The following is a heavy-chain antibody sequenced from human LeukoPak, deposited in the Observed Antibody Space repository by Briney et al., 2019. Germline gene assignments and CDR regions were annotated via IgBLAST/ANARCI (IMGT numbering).Heavy chain of an antibody. J-gene: IGHJ5*02. CDR1: GFTFSSFD. Sequence: GGSLGLSCAASGFTFSSFDMNWVRQAPGKGLEWLSYISNSGSTMYYADSVKGRFTVSRDNAKNTLYLQMNSLRAEDTAVYYCTHLGWFDPWGQGTLVTVSS. V-gene: IGHV3-48*03. CDR3: THLGWFDP. CDR2: ISNSGSTM.